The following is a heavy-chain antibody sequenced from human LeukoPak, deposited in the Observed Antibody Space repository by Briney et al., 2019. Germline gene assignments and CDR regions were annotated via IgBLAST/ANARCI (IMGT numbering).Heavy chain of an antibody. CDR3: ASCAVPGELAFDI. Sequence: SETLSLTCTVSGGSISSGGYYWSWIRQPPGKGLEWIGYIYHSGSTYYNPSLKSRVTISVDTSKNQFSLKLSSVTAADTAVYYCASCAVPGELAFDIWGQGTMVTVSS. CDR2: IYHSGST. J-gene: IGHJ3*02. V-gene: IGHV4-30-2*01. D-gene: IGHD2-2*01. CDR1: GGSISSGGYY.